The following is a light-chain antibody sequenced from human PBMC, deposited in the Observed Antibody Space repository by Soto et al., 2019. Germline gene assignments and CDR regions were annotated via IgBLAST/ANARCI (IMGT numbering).Light chain of an antibody. V-gene: IGKV1-5*03. J-gene: IGKJ1*01. CDR2: KAS. CDR1: QSISSG. CDR3: QQFQSFSPT. Sequence: DIQMTQSPSTLSASVGDRVTITCRASQSISSGLAWYQQKPGKAPKLLIYKASSLESGVPSRFSGSGSGTEFTLTISSLQPDDFATYYCQQFQSFSPTFGQGTKVEIK.